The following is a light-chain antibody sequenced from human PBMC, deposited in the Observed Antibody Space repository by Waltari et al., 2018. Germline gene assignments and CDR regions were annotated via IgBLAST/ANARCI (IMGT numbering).Light chain of an antibody. CDR2: TTS. V-gene: IGKV1-39*01. J-gene: IGKJ4*01. CDR1: QGVSKY. Sequence: DIQMTQSPSSLSASVGDRVTITCRASQGVSKYLNWYQQQPGKAPKLLIYTTSNLQSGVPSRFSGSGSGTDFTLTISSLQLEDLATYYCQQSYNTPLSFGGGTKVEIK. CDR3: QQSYNTPLS.